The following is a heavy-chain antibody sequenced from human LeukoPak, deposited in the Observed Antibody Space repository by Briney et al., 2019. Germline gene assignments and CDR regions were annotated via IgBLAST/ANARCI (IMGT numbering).Heavy chain of an antibody. V-gene: IGHV3-30*06. D-gene: IGHD5-24*01. CDR2: ISYDGTIE. J-gene: IGHJ4*02. CDR1: GFTFSHHG. CDR3: ARDGGGFNSSPFDY. Sequence: PGGSLRLSCAASGFTFSHHGMHWVRQAPGKGLEWVAVISYDGTIEYYADSVKGRFTISRDNSKNTQSLQMNTLRPEDTAMYCCARDGGGFNSSPFDYWGQGTLVTVSS.